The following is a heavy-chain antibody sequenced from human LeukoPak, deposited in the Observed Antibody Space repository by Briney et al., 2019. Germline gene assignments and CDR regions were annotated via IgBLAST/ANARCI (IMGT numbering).Heavy chain of an antibody. CDR3: AREGTYEGAFDI. Sequence: GASVKVSCKASGYTFTGYYMHWVRQAPGQGLERMGRINPNSGGTNYAQKFQGRVTMTRDTSISTAYMELSRLRSDDTAVYYCAREGTYEGAFDIWGQGTMVTVSS. CDR1: GYTFTGYY. V-gene: IGHV1-2*06. J-gene: IGHJ3*02. D-gene: IGHD3-3*01. CDR2: INPNSGGT.